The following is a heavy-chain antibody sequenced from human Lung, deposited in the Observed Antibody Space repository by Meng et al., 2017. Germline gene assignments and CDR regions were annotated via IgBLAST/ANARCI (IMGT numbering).Heavy chain of an antibody. J-gene: IGHJ4*02. D-gene: IGHD6-19*01. CDR2: IYHSGST. CDR1: GGSINSSNW. V-gene: IGHV4-4*02. Sequence: QLVASRPGMVEPSGPLALTFAVSGGSINSSNWGSGVRHPPGKGLEWIGEIYHSGSTNYNPSLKSRVTISVDKSKNQFSLKLSSVTAADTAVYYCARRGLWLDPQNFDYWGQGTLVTVSS. CDR3: ARRGLWLDPQNFDY.